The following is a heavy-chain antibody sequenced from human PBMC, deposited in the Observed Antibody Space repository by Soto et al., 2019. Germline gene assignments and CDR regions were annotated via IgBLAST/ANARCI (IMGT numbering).Heavy chain of an antibody. CDR2: IYYSGST. CDR1: CGSISSYY. D-gene: IGHD3-10*01. J-gene: IGHJ4*02. V-gene: IGHV4-59*01. CDR3: ARSYGSGNYYNFDY. Sequence: SETLSLTCTVSCGSISSYYWSWIRQPPGKGLEWIGYIYYSGSTNYNPSLKSRVTISLDTSKNQFSLKLSSVTAADTAVYYCARSYGSGNYYNFDYWGQGTLVTV.